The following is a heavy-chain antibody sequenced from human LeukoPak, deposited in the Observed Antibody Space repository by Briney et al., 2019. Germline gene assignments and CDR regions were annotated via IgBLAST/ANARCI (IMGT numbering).Heavy chain of an antibody. CDR1: GYTFTGYY. CDR3: ARVRTKAALNYYYYYGMDV. V-gene: IGHV1-2*06. Sequence: ASVKVSCKASGYTFTGYYMHWVRQAPGQGLEWMGRINPNSGGTNYAQKFQGRVTMTRDTSISTAYMELSRLRSDDTAVYYCARVRTKAALNYYYYYGMDVWGQGTTVTVSS. D-gene: IGHD6-6*01. CDR2: INPNSGGT. J-gene: IGHJ6*02.